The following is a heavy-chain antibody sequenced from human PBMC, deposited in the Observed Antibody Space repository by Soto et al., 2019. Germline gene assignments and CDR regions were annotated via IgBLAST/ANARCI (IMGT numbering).Heavy chain of an antibody. V-gene: IGHV3-48*01. CDR1: GFSFSSYT. D-gene: IGHD3-22*01. J-gene: IGHJ4*02. Sequence: GGSLRLSCAASGFSFSSYTMKWVRQAPGKGLEWVSDISRSSSAIYYADSVKGRFTISRDNSKNTLYLQMNSLRAEDTAVYYCARDLYYDSSGYPGYWGQGTLVTVSS. CDR2: ISRSSSAI. CDR3: ARDLYYDSSGYPGY.